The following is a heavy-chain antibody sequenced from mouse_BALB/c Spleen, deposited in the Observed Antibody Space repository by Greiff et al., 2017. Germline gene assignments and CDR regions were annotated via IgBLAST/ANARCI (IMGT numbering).Heavy chain of an antibody. CDR2: INPSTGYT. CDR3: ARTLYYHAMDY. D-gene: IGHD2-1*01. Sequence: VKLVESGAELAKPGASVKMSCKASGYTFTSYWMHWVKQRPGQGLEWIGYINPSTGYTEYNQKFKDKATLTADKSSSTAYMQLSSLTSEDSAVYYCARTLYYHAMDYWGQGTSVTVSS. J-gene: IGHJ4*01. CDR1: GYTFTSYW. V-gene: IGHV1-7*01.